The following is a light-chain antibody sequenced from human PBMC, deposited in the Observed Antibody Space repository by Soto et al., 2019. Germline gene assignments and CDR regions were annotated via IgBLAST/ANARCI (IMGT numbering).Light chain of an antibody. V-gene: IGKV1-39*01. Sequence: DIQMTQSPSSLSASVVDRVTITCRASQSISNYLNWYQQKPGKAPKLLIYAASSLQSGVPSRFSGSGSGTDFTLTISSLQPEDFATYSCQQSYTTLFHFGPGTNVDIK. CDR1: QSISNY. CDR2: AAS. CDR3: QQSYTTLFH. J-gene: IGKJ3*01.